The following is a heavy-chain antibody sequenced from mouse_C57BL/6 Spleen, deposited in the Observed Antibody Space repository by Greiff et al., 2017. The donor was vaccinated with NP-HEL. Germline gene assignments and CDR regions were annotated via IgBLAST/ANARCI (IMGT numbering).Heavy chain of an antibody. CDR1: GYTFTSYW. V-gene: IGHV1-61*01. CDR2: IYPSDSET. D-gene: IGHD2-4*01. J-gene: IGHJ4*01. Sequence: QVQLKQSGAELVRSGSSVKLSCKASGYTFTSYWMDWVKQRPGQGLEWIGNIYPSDSETHYNQKFKDKATLTVDKSSSTAYMQLSSLTSEDSAVYYCARGGEDYDAYYAMDYWGQGTSVTVSS. CDR3: ARGGEDYDAYYAMDY.